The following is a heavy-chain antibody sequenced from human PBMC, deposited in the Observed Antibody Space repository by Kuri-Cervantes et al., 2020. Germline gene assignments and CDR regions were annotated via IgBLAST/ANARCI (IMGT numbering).Heavy chain of an antibody. Sequence: GSLRLSCTVSGGSISSYYWSWIRQPAGKGLEWIGRIYSSGSTNYNPSLKSRVTISVDKSKNQFSLKLDSVTAADTAVYYCARDSSGYYYFDFWGQGTLVTVSS. CDR1: GGSISSYY. V-gene: IGHV4-4*07. CDR2: IYSSGST. D-gene: IGHD6-25*01. CDR3: ARDSSGYYYFDF. J-gene: IGHJ4*02.